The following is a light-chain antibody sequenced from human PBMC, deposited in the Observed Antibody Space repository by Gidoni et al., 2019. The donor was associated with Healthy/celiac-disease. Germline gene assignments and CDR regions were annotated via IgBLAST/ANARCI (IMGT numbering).Light chain of an antibody. CDR3: QQYNSYLMYT. CDR1: QSISSW. V-gene: IGKV1-5*03. Sequence: RVTITCRASQSISSWLAWYQQKPGKAPKLLINKASSLESGVPSRFSGSGSGTEFTLTISSLQPDDFATYYCQQYNSYLMYTFGQGTKLEIK. J-gene: IGKJ2*01. CDR2: KAS.